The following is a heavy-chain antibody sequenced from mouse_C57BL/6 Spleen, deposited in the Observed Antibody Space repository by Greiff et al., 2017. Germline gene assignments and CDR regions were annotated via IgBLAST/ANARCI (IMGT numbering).Heavy chain of an antibody. CDR3: ARGHYYGSSYYPWYYFDY. Sequence: QVQLQQPGAELVMPGASVKLSCKASGYTFTSYWMHWVKQRPGQGLEWIGEIDPSDSYTNYNQKFKGKSKLTVDKSSSPAYMQLSSLTSEDSAVYYCARGHYYGSSYYPWYYFDYWGQGTTRTVSS. CDR1: GYTFTSYW. D-gene: IGHD1-1*01. CDR2: IDPSDSYT. J-gene: IGHJ2*01. V-gene: IGHV1-69*01.